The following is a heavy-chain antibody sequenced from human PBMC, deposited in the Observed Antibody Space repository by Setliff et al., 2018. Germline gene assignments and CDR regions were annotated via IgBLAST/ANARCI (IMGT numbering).Heavy chain of an antibody. Sequence: SETLSLTCAVYGGSFSGYYWSWIRQPPGKGLEWIGEINHSGSTNYNPSLKSRVTISVDTSKNQFSLKLSSVTAADTAVYCCARAPRNFGVVINYYYCYYGMDVWGQGTTVTVSS. CDR3: ARAPRNFGVVINYYYCYYGMDV. V-gene: IGHV4-34*01. D-gene: IGHD3-3*01. CDR1: GGSFSGYY. J-gene: IGHJ6*02. CDR2: INHSGST.